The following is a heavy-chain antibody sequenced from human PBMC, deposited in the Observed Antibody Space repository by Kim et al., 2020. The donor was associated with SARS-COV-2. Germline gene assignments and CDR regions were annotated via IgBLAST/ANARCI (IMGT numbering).Heavy chain of an antibody. D-gene: IGHD2-15*01. CDR3: AKERRKYCSGGSCHLEY. Sequence: VKGRFTISRDNSKNMPYLQMNNLRAEDTAVYYCAKERRKYCSGGSCHLEYWGQGTLVTVSS. V-gene: IGHV3-33*06. J-gene: IGHJ4*02.